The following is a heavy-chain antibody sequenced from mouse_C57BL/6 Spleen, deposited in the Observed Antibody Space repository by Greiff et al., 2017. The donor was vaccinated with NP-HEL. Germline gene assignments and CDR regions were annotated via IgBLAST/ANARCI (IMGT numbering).Heavy chain of an antibody. J-gene: IGHJ2*01. Sequence: QVQLKQSGAELVKPGASVKISCKASGYAFSSYWMNWVKQRPGKGLEWIGQIYPGDGDTNYKGKFKGKATLTADKSSSTAYMQLSSLTSEDSAAYFCARSSSITTVVVSDYWGQGTTLTVSS. V-gene: IGHV1-80*01. CDR3: ARSSSITTVVVSDY. CDR2: IYPGDGDT. D-gene: IGHD1-1*01. CDR1: GYAFSSYW.